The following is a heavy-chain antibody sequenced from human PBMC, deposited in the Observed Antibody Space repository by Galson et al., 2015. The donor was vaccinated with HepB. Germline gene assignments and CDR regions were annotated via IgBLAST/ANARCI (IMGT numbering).Heavy chain of an antibody. V-gene: IGHV5-51*01. J-gene: IGHJ3*02. CDR1: GYSFTSYW. CDR2: IYPGDSDT. Sequence: QSGAEVKKPGESLKISCKGSGYSFTSYWIGWVRQMPGKGLEWMGIIYPGDSDTRYSPSFQGQVTISADKSISTAYLQWSSLKASDTAMYYCARHEDTGIAARPIFGAFDIWGQGTMVTVSS. D-gene: IGHD6-6*01. CDR3: ARHEDTGIAARPIFGAFDI.